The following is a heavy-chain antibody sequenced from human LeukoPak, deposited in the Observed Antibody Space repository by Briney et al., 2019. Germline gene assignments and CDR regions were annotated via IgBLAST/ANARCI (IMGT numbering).Heavy chain of an antibody. D-gene: IGHD1-26*01. Sequence: ASVKVSCKASGGTFSSYTISWVRQAPGQGLEWMGRIIPILGIANYAQKFQGRVTITADKSTSTAYMELSSLRSEDTAVYYCARSRYSGSREFDSWGQGTLVTVSS. CDR1: GGTFSSYT. CDR3: ARSRYSGSREFDS. J-gene: IGHJ4*02. V-gene: IGHV1-69*02. CDR2: IIPILGIA.